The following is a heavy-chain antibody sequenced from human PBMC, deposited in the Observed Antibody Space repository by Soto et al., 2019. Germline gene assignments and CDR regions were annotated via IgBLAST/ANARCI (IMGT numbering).Heavy chain of an antibody. V-gene: IGHV1-69*02. CDR1: GGTFSSYT. D-gene: IGHD5-18*01. CDR2: IIPMLGIA. J-gene: IGHJ4*02. Sequence: QVQLVQSGAEVKKPGSSVKVSCKASGGTFSSYTFSWWRQAPGQGLEWMGRIIPMLGIANYAQKFQGRVTITADKSTSTAYMELSSLRAEDTALYYCANRGYSYGFVIYWGQGTLVTVSS. CDR3: ANRGYSYGFVIY.